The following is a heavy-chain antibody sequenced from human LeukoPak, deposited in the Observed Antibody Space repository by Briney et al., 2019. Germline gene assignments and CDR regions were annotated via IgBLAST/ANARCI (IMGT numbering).Heavy chain of an antibody. J-gene: IGHJ3*02. V-gene: IGHV1-18*01. CDR2: ISPYNGKT. CDR1: GYTFTNYG. Sequence: ASVKVSCKVFGYTFTNYGITWVRQAPGQGLEWMGWISPYNGKTNYAQKVQGSVTMTTDTSTSTAYMDLRSLRSDDTAVYYCARSYFYDSGGSPNAFDIWGQGTMVTVSS. CDR3: ARSYFYDSGGSPNAFDI. D-gene: IGHD3-22*01.